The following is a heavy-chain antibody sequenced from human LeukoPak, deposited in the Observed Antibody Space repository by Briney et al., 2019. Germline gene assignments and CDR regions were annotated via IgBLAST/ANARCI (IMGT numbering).Heavy chain of an antibody. V-gene: IGHV3-20*04. Sequence: GGSLRLSCAASGFTFDDYGMSWVRQAPGKGLEWVSGINWNGGSTGYADSVKGRFTISRDNAKNSLYLQMNSLRAEDTALYYCARAHYYDSSGYCDYWGQGTLVTVSS. CDR1: GFTFDDYG. J-gene: IGHJ4*02. D-gene: IGHD3-22*01. CDR2: INWNGGST. CDR3: ARAHYYDSSGYCDY.